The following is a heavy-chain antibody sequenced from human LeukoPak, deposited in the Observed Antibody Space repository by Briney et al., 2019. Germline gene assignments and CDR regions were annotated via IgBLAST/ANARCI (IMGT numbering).Heavy chain of an antibody. J-gene: IGHJ4*02. D-gene: IGHD3-22*01. CDR2: ISDSGGTT. V-gene: IGHV3-23*01. Sequence: GGSLRLSCAASGFTFSSYAMSWVRQAPGKGLEWVLGISDSGGTTYYADSVKGRFTISRDNSKNTLYLQMNSLRAEDTAVYYCATARVLVITSTIGYWGQGTLVTVSS. CDR1: GFTFSSYA. CDR3: ATARVLVITSTIGY.